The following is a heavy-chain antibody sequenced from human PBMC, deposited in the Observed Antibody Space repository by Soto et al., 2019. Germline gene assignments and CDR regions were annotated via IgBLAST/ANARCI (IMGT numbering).Heavy chain of an antibody. V-gene: IGHV3-23*01. CDR3: AKDYDRSGYLWLFDAEYFQH. CDR1: GFTFSSYA. CDR2: ISGSGGST. J-gene: IGHJ1*01. D-gene: IGHD3-22*01. Sequence: GSLRLSCAASGFTFSSYAMSWVRQAPGKGLEWVSAISGSGGSTYYADSVKGRFTISRDNSKNTLYLQMNSLRAEDTAVHYCAKDYDRSGYLWLFDAEYFQHWGQGTMVTVS.